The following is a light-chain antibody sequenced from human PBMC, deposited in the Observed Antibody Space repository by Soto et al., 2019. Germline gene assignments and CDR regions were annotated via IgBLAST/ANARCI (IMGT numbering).Light chain of an antibody. J-gene: IGLJ2*01. Sequence: QSALTQPASVSGSPGQSITISCTGTNGDVGSYDLVSWYQRYPGEAPKLIIYEVNKRPSGISNRFSGSKSGNTASLTISGLQAEYEAEYDCCSYAGSNSLIFGGGTKLTV. CDR1: NGDVGSYDL. V-gene: IGLV2-23*02. CDR2: EVN. CDR3: CSYAGSNSLI.